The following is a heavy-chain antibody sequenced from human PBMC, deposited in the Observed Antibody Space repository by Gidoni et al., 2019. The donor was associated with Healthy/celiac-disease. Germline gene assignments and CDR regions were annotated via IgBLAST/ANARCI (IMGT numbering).Heavy chain of an antibody. D-gene: IGHD3-16*02. Sequence: EVQVVELGGGLVQPGGCLRLGCAAAGFPLSRFEMNWVRQAPGKGVEGVSVISSSTITIYYANSIACRLTITMDNANTALYLQIRGLRADGSAVYYCARDHCYCYDDWGQGTPVTVSS. CDR1: GFPLSRFE. CDR3: ARDHCYCYDD. J-gene: IGHJ4*03. CDR2: ISSSTITI. V-gene: IGHV3-48*03.